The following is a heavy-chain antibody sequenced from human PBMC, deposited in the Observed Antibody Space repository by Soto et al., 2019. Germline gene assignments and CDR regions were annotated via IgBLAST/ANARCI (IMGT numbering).Heavy chain of an antibody. CDR2: ISGSGGST. J-gene: IGHJ4*02. CDR3: ANMILYDSSVVITLEQTDY. D-gene: IGHD3-22*01. V-gene: IGHV3-23*01. Sequence: GGSLRLSCAASGFTFSSYAMSWVRQAPGKGLEWVSAISGSGGSTYYADSVKGRFTISRDNSKNTLYLQMNSLRAEDTAVYYCANMILYDSSVVITLEQTDYWGQGTLVTVSS. CDR1: GFTFSSYA.